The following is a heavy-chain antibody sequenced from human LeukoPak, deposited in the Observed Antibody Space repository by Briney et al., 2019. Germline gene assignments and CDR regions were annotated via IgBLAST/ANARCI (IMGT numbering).Heavy chain of an antibody. J-gene: IGHJ4*02. V-gene: IGHV3-30*02. D-gene: IGHD3-10*02. CDR1: GFTFSSYG. Sequence: GGSLRLSCAASGFTFSSYGMHWVRQAPGKGLEWVTFIQNDGSYKDYADSVKGRFTISRDDSENTLHLQMNSLRAEDTAVYYCAKDTYGLARVTMVGGDYWGQGTLVTVSS. CDR3: AKDTYGLARVTMVGGDY. CDR2: IQNDGSYK.